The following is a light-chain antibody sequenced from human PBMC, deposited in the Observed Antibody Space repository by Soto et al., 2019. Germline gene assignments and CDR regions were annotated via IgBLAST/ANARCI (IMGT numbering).Light chain of an antibody. CDR2: DAS. CDR1: QSFSSY. Sequence: EIVLTQSPGTLSLSPGERATLSCRASQSFSSYLAWYQQKPCQAPRLLIYDASNRATGIPARFSGSGSGTDFTLTISSLEPEDFAVYYCQQRSNWLLTFGGGTKVDIK. J-gene: IGKJ4*01. CDR3: QQRSNWLLT. V-gene: IGKV3-11*01.